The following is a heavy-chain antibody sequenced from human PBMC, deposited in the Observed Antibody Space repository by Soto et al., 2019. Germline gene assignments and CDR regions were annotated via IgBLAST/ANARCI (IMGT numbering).Heavy chain of an antibody. CDR2: ISWNSGSI. Sequence: EVQLVESGGGLVQPGRSLRLSCAASGFTFDDYAMHWVRQAPGKGLEWVSGISWNSGSIGYADSVKGRFTISRDNAKNSLYLQMNSLRAEDTALYYCAKDKGEGDFGDSYYFDYWGQGTLVTVSS. V-gene: IGHV3-9*01. CDR3: AKDKGEGDFGDSYYFDY. J-gene: IGHJ4*02. D-gene: IGHD4-17*01. CDR1: GFTFDDYA.